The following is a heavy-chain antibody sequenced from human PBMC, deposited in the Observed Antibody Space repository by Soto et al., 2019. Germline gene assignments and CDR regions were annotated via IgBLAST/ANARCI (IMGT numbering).Heavy chain of an antibody. V-gene: IGHV3-7*01. J-gene: IGHJ4*02. CDR2: IKEDGSET. CDR1: GFIFNSYW. D-gene: IGHD4-17*01. Sequence: EVQLVESGGGLVQPGGSLRVSCTASGFIFNSYWMSWVRQAPGKGLEWVANIKEDGSETYYVDSVKGRFTISRDNAKNSPYLQMHSLRAEDTAVYYCARRGDDFDSWGQGTQVTVAS. CDR3: ARRGDDFDS.